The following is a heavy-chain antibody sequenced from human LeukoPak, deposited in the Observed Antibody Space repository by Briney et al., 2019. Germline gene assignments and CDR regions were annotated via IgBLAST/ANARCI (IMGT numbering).Heavy chain of an antibody. CDR2: IYYSGST. D-gene: IGHD6-6*01. J-gene: IGHJ6*03. Sequence: SETLSLTCTVSGGSISSYYWSWIRQPPGKGLEWIGYIYYSGSTKNNPSLKSRVTISVDTSKNQFSLRLSSVTAADTAVYYCARDWGVSARPGYMDVWGKGTTVTVSS. CDR1: GGSISSYY. V-gene: IGHV4-59*01. CDR3: ARDWGVSARPGYMDV.